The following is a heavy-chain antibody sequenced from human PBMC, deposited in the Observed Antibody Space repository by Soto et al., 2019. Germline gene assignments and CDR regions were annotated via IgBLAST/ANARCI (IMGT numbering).Heavy chain of an antibody. Sequence: QVQLVQSGAEVKKPGSSVKVSCKASGGTFSSYAISWVRQAPGQGLEWMGGIIPIFGTANYAQKFQGRVTITADESTSTAYMELRSLRSEATAVYYCAGPRGGFSSSPPWFAPWGQGTLVPVSS. CDR1: GGTFSSYA. CDR3: AGPRGGFSSSPPWFAP. D-gene: IGHD6-6*01. J-gene: IGHJ5*02. CDR2: IIPIFGTA. V-gene: IGHV1-69*01.